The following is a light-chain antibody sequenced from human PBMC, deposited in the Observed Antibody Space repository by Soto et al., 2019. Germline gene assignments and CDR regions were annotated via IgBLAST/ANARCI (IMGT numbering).Light chain of an antibody. V-gene: IGLV2-14*03. CDR3: SSYTSSYTWV. CDR2: GVT. J-gene: IGLJ3*02. Sequence: QSALTQPASVSGSPGQSITISCSGTTNDVGGYNYVSWYQQHPGKAPKLLIYGVTDRPSGVSSRFSGSKSGNAASLTISGLQAEDEGDYYCSSYTSSYTWVFGGGTEVTVL. CDR1: TNDVGGYNY.